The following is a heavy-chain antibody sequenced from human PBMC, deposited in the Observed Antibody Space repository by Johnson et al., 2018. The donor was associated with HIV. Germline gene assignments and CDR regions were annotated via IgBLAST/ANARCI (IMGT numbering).Heavy chain of an antibody. D-gene: IGHD4-23*01. CDR2: IKQDGSEK. V-gene: IGHV3-7*01. CDR1: GFTFSSYW. J-gene: IGHJ3*02. Sequence: VQLVESGGGLVQPGGSLRLSCAASGFTFSSYWMSWVRQAPGKGLEWVANIKQDGSEKYYADSVKGRFTIPRDNAKNSLQLQMNSLRAEATDVYYWARRTVVTPGAFDIWGQGKMVTVSS. CDR3: ARRTVVTPGAFDI.